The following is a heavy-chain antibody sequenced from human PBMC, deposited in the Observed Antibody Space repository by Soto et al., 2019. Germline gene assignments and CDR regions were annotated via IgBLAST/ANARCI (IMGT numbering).Heavy chain of an antibody. CDR1: GFTFSSYW. V-gene: IGHV3-7*01. Sequence: EVQLVESGGGLVQPGGSLRLSCAATGFTFSSYWMSWVRQAPGKGLEWVANIKQDGSEKYYVDSVKGRFTISRDNAKNSLYLQMNSLRAEDTAVYYCARDQDDRLFDYWGQGTLVTVSS. CDR3: ARDQDDRLFDY. CDR2: IKQDGSEK. J-gene: IGHJ4*02. D-gene: IGHD2-15*01.